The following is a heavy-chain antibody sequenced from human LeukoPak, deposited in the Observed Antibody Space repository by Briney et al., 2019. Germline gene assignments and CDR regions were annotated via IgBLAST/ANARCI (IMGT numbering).Heavy chain of an antibody. CDR1: GGTFSSYA. Sequence: ASVKVSCKASGGTFSSYAISWVRQAPGQGLEWMGRIIPILGIANYAQKFQGRVTITADKSTSTAYMELSSLRPEDTAVYYCARSIYCSGGSCYSLIFWFDPWGQGTLVTVSS. D-gene: IGHD2-15*01. J-gene: IGHJ5*02. CDR3: ARSIYCSGGSCYSLIFWFDP. CDR2: IIPILGIA. V-gene: IGHV1-69*04.